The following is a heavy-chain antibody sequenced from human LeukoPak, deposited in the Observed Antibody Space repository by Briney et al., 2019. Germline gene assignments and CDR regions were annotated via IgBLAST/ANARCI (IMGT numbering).Heavy chain of an antibody. CDR3: ARGSYVDYYDSPVGAFDI. CDR2: ISSSGSTI. V-gene: IGHV3-11*01. D-gene: IGHD3-22*01. Sequence: PGGSLRLSCAASGFTFSDYYMSWIRQAPGKGLEWVSYISSSGSTIYYADSVKGRFTISRDNAKNSLYLQMNSLRAEDTAVYYCARGSYVDYYDSPVGAFDIWGQGTMVTVSS. J-gene: IGHJ3*02. CDR1: GFTFSDYY.